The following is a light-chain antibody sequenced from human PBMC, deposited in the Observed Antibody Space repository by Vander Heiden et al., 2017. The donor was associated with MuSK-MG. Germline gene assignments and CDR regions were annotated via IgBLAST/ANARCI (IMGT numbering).Light chain of an antibody. CDR3: QQDGSSPWT. J-gene: IGKJ1*01. CDR1: QSISNYY. CDR2: GAS. V-gene: IGKV3-20*01. Sequence: EIVLTQSPGTLSLSPGERGTISCRASQSISNYYLAWYQQKPGQAPRLLIYGASSRAIGIPDRFSGSGSGTDFTLTLSSLETEDFAVYYCQQDGSSPWTFGQGTKVDIK.